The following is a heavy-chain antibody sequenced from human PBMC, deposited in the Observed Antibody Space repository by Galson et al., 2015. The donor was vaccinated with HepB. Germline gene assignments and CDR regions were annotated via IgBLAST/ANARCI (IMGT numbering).Heavy chain of an antibody. CDR1: GFTFSDYH. D-gene: IGHD3-16*01. J-gene: IGHJ4*02. Sequence: SLRLSCAASGFTFSDYHMKWLRQAPGKGLEWICYISSTGVTVYYADFAKGRFTVSRDNAKKSVFLQMTRLRADDTATYYWGGGFGGATSRKEYWGPGTLVTVSS. CDR2: ISSTGVTV. V-gene: IGHV3-11*01. CDR3: GGGFGGATSRKEY.